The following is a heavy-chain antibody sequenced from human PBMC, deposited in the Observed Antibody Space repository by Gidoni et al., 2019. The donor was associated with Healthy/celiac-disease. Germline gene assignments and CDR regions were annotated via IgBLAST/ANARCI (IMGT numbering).Heavy chain of an antibody. V-gene: IGHV3-23*01. J-gene: IGHJ4*02. CDR2: ISGSGGST. CDR1: GFTFSSYA. Sequence: EVHLLESGGGLVQPGGSLRLSCAASGFTFSSYAMSWVRQAPGKGLEWVSAISGSGGSTYYADSVKGRFTISRDNSKNTLYLQMNSLRAEDTAVYYCAKDQLGYSTSGLFDYWGQGTLVTVSS. D-gene: IGHD2-2*01. CDR3: AKDQLGYSTSGLFDY.